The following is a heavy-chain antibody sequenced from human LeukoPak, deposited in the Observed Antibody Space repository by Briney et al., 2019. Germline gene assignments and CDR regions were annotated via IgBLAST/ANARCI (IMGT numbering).Heavy chain of an antibody. CDR3: ASYNDAFDI. CDR1: GDSITSINW. CDR2: THHGGST. J-gene: IGHJ3*02. D-gene: IGHD3-10*01. V-gene: IGHV4-4*02. Sequence: SGTLSLTCAVSGDSITSINWWNWVRQPPGKGLEWIGETHHGGSTNYNPSLKSRVTISVDTSKNQFSLKLSSVTAADTAVYYCASYNDAFDIWGQGTMVTVSS.